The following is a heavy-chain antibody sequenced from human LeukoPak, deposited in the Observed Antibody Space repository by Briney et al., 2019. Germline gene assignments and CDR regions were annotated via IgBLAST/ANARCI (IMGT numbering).Heavy chain of an antibody. V-gene: IGHV3-23*01. D-gene: IGHD3-22*01. CDR3: AEDLITMIVVAYFHD. CDR2: ISGSGGST. J-gene: IGHJ4*02. Sequence: GGSLRLSCAASGLTFSSYAMSWVRQAPGKGLEWVSAISGSGGSTYYADSVKGRFTISRDNSKNTLYLQMNSLRAEDTAVYYCAEDLITMIVVAYFHDWGQGTLVTVSS. CDR1: GLTFSSYA.